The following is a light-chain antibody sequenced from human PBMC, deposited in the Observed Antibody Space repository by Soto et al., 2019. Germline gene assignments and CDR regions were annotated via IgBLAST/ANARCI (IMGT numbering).Light chain of an antibody. V-gene: IGKV3-20*01. CDR3: QQYGRSQFT. CDR1: EAISSTF. CDR2: GVS. J-gene: IGKJ3*01. Sequence: EIVLTQSPGTLSLSPGERAALSCRASEAISSTFLAWYQQKPGQAPRLLSYGVSSRAAGIPDRFSGSGSGTDFTLTISRLEPEDFALYYCQQYGRSQFTFGPGTRVDIK.